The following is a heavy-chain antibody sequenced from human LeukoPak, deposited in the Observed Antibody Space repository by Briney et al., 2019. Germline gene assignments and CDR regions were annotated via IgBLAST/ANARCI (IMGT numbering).Heavy chain of an antibody. J-gene: IGHJ5*02. V-gene: IGHV4-4*02. CDR3: ASHSSTAARGTSWFDP. Sequence: KTSETLSLTCAVSGGSISSSNWWSWVRQPPGKGLEWIGEIYHSGSTNYDPSLKSRVTISVDKSKNQFSLKLSSVTAADTAVYYCASHSSTAARGTSWFDPWGQGTLVTVSS. CDR2: IYHSGST. CDR1: GGSISSSNW. D-gene: IGHD6-6*01.